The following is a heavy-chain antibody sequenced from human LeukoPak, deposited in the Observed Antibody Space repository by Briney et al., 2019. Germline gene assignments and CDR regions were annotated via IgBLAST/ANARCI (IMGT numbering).Heavy chain of an antibody. CDR3: AKSNGYGLVDI. D-gene: IGHD3-10*01. CDR2: ISDTGST. J-gene: IGHJ3*02. CDR1: GGSISPYF. V-gene: IGHV4-59*12. Sequence: SETLSLTCSVSGGSISPYFWSWIRQPPGEGLEWIGYISDTGSTSYISSLKSRVTMSVDTSKNQFSLKLSSVTAADTAVYYCAKSNGYGLVDIWGQGTMVTVSS.